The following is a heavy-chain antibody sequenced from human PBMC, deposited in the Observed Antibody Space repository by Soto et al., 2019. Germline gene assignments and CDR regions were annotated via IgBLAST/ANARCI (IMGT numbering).Heavy chain of an antibody. CDR2: ISGRNTFT. V-gene: IGHV3-11*06. CDR1: GFTFSDYY. CDR3: ARDGGVIIPGAIGGGYGLDV. Sequence: GGSLRLSCAASGFTFSDYYMSWIRQAPGKGLEWISYISGRNTFTQYADSVKGRFTISRDNAKNSLYLQLNSLTAEDTAVYYCARDGGVIIPGAIGGGYGLDVWGQGTTVTVSS. J-gene: IGHJ6*02. D-gene: IGHD2-2*02.